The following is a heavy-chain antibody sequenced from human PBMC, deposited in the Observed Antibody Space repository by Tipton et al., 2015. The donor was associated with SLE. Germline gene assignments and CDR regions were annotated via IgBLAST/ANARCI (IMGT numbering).Heavy chain of an antibody. V-gene: IGHV4-59*01. Sequence: GLVKPSETLSVTCTVSDGSISSYCWSWIRQPPGKGLDWIGYIHYNGSTNYNPSLKSRVSISLDTSKNQFSLKVTSVTAADTAVYYCARDRDGDYGDVFDIWGQGALVTVSS. CDR2: IHYNGST. CDR3: ARDRDGDYGDVFDI. D-gene: IGHD4-17*01. CDR1: DGSISSYC. J-gene: IGHJ3*02.